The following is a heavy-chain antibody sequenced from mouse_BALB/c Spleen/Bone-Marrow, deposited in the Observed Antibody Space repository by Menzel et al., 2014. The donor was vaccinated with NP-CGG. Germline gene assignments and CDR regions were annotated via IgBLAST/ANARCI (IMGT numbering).Heavy chain of an antibody. J-gene: IGHJ2*01. CDR1: GYTFTDYT. D-gene: IGHD2-14*01. V-gene: IGHV1-18*01. CDR3: TRSRYGDY. CDR2: INPNIGGT. Sequence: EVQGVESGPELVKPGASVKISCKTSGYTFTDYTIHWVKQSHGKSLEWIGHINPNIGGTTYNQKFKGKATLTLDKSSTTAYMELRRLTSEDSAVYYCTRSRYGDYWGQGTTLTVSS.